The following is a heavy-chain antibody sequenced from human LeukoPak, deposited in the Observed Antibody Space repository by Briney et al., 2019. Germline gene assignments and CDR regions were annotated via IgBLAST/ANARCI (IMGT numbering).Heavy chain of an antibody. Sequence: PGGSLRLSCAASGFTFSSYGMSWVRQAPGKGLEWVSSISDSGSSTYYADSVKGRFTISRDNSKNTLYLQINSLRAEDTAVYYCAKGGAVSSKSIIMVRGTRRYYYNMDVWGKGTTVTISS. V-gene: IGHV3-23*01. D-gene: IGHD3-10*01. J-gene: IGHJ6*03. CDR3: AKGGAVSSKSIIMVRGTRRYYYNMDV. CDR1: GFTFSSYG. CDR2: ISDSGSST.